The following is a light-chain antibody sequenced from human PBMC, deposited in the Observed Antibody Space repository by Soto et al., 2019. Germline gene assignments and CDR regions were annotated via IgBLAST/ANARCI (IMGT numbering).Light chain of an antibody. CDR3: QQYGSSPLIT. J-gene: IGKJ5*01. V-gene: IGKV3-20*01. CDR1: QRLSASD. Sequence: EIVLTQSPGTLSLSPWQRATLSCRASQRLSASDIAWYQQKPGQAPKFLIYGVSSRATGIPDRFSGSGSGTDFTLTISRLEPEDFAVYHCQQYGSSPLITFGQGKRLEIK. CDR2: GVS.